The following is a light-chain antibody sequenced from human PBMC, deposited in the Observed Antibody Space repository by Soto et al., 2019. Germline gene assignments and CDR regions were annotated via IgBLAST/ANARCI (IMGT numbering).Light chain of an antibody. CDR3: HQRSNWPPLT. Sequence: EIVLTQSPATLSLSPGARATLSCRASQSVGGYLDWYQQKPGQAPRLLIYDASNRASGIPARFSGSGSGTDFTLTISSLEPEDLAVYYCHQRSNWPPLTFGGGTKVEIK. V-gene: IGKV3-11*01. CDR2: DAS. J-gene: IGKJ4*01. CDR1: QSVGGY.